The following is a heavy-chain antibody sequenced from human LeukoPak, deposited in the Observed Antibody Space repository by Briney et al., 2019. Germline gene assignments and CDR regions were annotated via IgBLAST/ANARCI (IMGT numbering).Heavy chain of an antibody. Sequence: GGSLRLSCAASGFIFSSYWMSWVRQAPGKGLEWVANIKQDGSEEYYVDSVKGRFTISRDNSKNTLYLQMNSLRAEDTALYYCARDPYGDYVFDYWGQGTLVTVSS. J-gene: IGHJ4*02. CDR1: GFIFSSYW. CDR2: IKQDGSEE. V-gene: IGHV3-7*03. CDR3: ARDPYGDYVFDY. D-gene: IGHD4-17*01.